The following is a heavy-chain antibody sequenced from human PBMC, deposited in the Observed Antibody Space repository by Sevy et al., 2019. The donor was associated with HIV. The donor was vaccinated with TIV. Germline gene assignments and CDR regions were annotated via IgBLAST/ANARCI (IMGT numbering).Heavy chain of an antibody. CDR1: GFTFSDYY. D-gene: IGHD4-17*01. Sequence: GGSLRLSCAASGFTFSDYYMSWIRQAPGKGLEWLSYISGSDSTIYYADSVKGRFTISMDNAKNSLYLQMNSLRAEDTAVYYCARDHMKDGDLGDYYYYAMDVWCQGTTVTVSS. CDR2: ISGSDSTI. V-gene: IGHV3-11*01. J-gene: IGHJ6*02. CDR3: ARDHMKDGDLGDYYYYAMDV.